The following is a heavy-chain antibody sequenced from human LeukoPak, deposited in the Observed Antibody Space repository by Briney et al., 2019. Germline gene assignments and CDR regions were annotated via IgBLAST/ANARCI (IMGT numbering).Heavy chain of an antibody. CDR2: INPNSGGT. J-gene: IGHJ4*02. Sequence: GASVKVSCKASGYTFTGYYMHWVRQAPGQGLEWLGWINPNSGGTKYAQKFQGRVTMDRDTSISTAYMELSSLRSDDTAFYYCARHRSGWLQSSFDYWGQGTLVTVSS. CDR1: GYTFTGYY. D-gene: IGHD5-24*01. CDR3: ARHRSGWLQSSFDY. V-gene: IGHV1-2*02.